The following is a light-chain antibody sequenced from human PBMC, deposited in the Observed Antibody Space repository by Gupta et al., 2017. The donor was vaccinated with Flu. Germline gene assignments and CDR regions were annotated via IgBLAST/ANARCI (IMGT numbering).Light chain of an antibody. CDR2: SNN. CDR3: ATWDDSLNGVI. V-gene: IGLV1-44*01. J-gene: IGLJ2*01. Sequence: QSVLTQPPSASGTLRQRVTIYCSGSSSSLGSNTVNWYQQVPGTAPRVLIYSNNQRPSGVPDRVSGSKSGTAASLAISGLQSEDEADYYCATWDDSLNGVIFGGGTKLTVL. CDR1: SSSLGSNT.